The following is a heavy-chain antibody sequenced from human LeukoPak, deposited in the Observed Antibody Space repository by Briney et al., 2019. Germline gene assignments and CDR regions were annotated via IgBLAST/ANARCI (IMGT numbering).Heavy chain of an antibody. D-gene: IGHD4-17*01. Sequence: PSETLSLTCTVSGGSISSGDYYWRWIRQPPGKGLEWIGYIYYSGSTYYNPSLKSRVTISVDTSKNQFSLKLSSVTAADTAVYYGAREAPFDDYGPLFHFDYWGQGTLVTVSS. CDR2: IYYSGST. V-gene: IGHV4-30-4*01. J-gene: IGHJ4*02. CDR3: AREAPFDDYGPLFHFDY. CDR1: GGSISSGDYY.